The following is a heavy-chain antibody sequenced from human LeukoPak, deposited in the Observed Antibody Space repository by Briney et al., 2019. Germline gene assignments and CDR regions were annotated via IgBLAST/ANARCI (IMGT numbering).Heavy chain of an antibody. CDR1: AFTFSSQW. CDR2: INSEGKST. V-gene: IGHV3-74*03. CDR3: ASTPPERCSGHDCYPYFDY. D-gene: IGHD2-21*01. Sequence: GGSLRLSCVSSAFTFSSQWIHWVRQVPGRRPMWVSGINSEGKSTAYADSVKGRFTISRDNARNTMYLQMNSLRAEDTAVYYCASTPPERCSGHDCYPYFDYWGQGTLVTVSS. J-gene: IGHJ4*02.